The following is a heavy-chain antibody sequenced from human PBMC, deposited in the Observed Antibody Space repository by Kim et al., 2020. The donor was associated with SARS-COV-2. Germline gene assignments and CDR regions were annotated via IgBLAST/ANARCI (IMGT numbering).Heavy chain of an antibody. D-gene: IGHD5-18*01. CDR1: GYSFTSYW. V-gene: IGHV5-10-1*01. CDR2: IDPSDSYT. Sequence: GESLKISCKGSGYSFTSYWISWVRQMPGKGLEWMGRIDPSDSYTNYSPSFQGHVTISADKSISTAYLQWSSLKASDTAMYYCARHSHGYSYGYGMDVWGQGTTVTVSS. J-gene: IGHJ6*02. CDR3: ARHSHGYSYGYGMDV.